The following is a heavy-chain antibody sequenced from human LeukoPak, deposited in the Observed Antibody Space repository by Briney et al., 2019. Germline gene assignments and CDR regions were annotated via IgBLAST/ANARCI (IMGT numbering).Heavy chain of an antibody. J-gene: IGHJ4*02. CDR1: GYSFTSYW. V-gene: IGHV5-51*01. CDR2: IYPGDSDT. CDR3: ARAAEYSSGWYLFDY. D-gene: IGHD6-19*01. Sequence: HGESLKISCKGSGYSFTSYWIGWVRQMPGKGLEWMGIIYPGDSDTRYSPSFQGQVTISADKSISTAYLQWSSLKASDTAMYYCARAAEYSSGWYLFDYWGQGILVTVSA.